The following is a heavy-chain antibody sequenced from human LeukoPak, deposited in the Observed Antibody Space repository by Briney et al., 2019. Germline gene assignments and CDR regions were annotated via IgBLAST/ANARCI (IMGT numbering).Heavy chain of an antibody. CDR3: ATGYCSSTSCYTSHFDY. CDR2: IIPIFGTA. J-gene: IGHJ4*02. CDR1: GGTFSSYA. D-gene: IGHD2-2*02. V-gene: IGHV1-69*05. Sequence: ASVKVSCKASGGTFSSYAISWVRQAPGQGLEWMGGIIPIFGTANYAQKFQGRVTITTDESTSTAYMELSSLRSEDTAVYYCATGYCSSTSCYTSHFDYWGQGTLVTVSS.